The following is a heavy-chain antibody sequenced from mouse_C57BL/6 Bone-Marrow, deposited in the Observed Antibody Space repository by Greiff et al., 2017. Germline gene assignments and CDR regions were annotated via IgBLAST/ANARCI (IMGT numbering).Heavy chain of an antibody. Sequence: QVQLKQSGAELARPGASVKLSCKASGYTFTSYGISWVKQRTGQGLEWIGEIYPRSGNPYYNEKFKGKATLTADKSSSTADMELRSLTSEDSAVYFCARERIYYGNFPWFAYWGQGTLVTVSA. CDR1: GYTFTSYG. CDR2: IYPRSGNP. CDR3: ARERIYYGNFPWFAY. D-gene: IGHD2-1*01. V-gene: IGHV1-81*01. J-gene: IGHJ3*01.